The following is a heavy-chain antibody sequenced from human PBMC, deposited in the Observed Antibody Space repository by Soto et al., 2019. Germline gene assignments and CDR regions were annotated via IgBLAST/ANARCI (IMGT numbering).Heavy chain of an antibody. CDR1: GGSISSYY. CDR3: ARNLFTVTTRCFDP. J-gene: IGHJ5*02. CDR2: IYYSGST. V-gene: IGHV4-59*05. Sequence: PSETLSLTCTGSGGSISSYYWSWIRQPPGKGLEWIGSIYYSGSTYYNPSLKSRVTISVDTSKNQFSLKLSSVTAADTAVYYCARNLFTVTTRCFDPWGQGTLVTVSS. D-gene: IGHD4-17*01.